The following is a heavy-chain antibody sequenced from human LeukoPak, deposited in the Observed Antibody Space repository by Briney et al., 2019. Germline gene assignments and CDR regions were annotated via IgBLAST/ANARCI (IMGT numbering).Heavy chain of an antibody. D-gene: IGHD3-22*01. CDR2: ISGSGGST. V-gene: IGHV3-23*01. CDR1: GFTFSSYT. Sequence: GGSLRLSCAASGFTFSSYTMSWVRQAPGKGLEWVSAISGSGGSTYYADSVKGRFTISRDNSKNTLYLQMNSLRAEDTAVYYCAKDSRYYDTNGYYYPGWFDRWGQGTLVTVSS. CDR3: AKDSRYYDTNGYYYPGWFDR. J-gene: IGHJ5*02.